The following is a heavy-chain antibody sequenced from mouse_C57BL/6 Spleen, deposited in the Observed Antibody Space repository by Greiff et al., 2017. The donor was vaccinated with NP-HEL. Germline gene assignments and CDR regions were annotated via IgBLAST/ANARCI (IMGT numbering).Heavy chain of an antibody. J-gene: IGHJ4*01. Sequence: EVHLVESGGGLVKPGGSLKLSCAASGFTFSSYAMSWVRQTPEKRLEWVATISDGGSYTYYPDNVKGRFTISRDNAKNNLYLQMSHLKSEDTAMYYCARDYGRRNYAMDYWGQGTSVTVSS. V-gene: IGHV5-4*01. CDR3: ARDYGRRNYAMDY. D-gene: IGHD1-1*02. CDR2: ISDGGSYT. CDR1: GFTFSSYA.